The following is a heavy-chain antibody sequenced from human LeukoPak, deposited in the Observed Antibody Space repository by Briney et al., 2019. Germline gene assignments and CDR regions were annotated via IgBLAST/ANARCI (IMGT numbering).Heavy chain of an antibody. J-gene: IGHJ4*02. V-gene: IGHV4-39*07. CDR2: IYYSGSS. CDR3: ARGVGYDDTLGSYYGFFDY. Sequence: SETLSLTCTVSGGSISSSSYYWGWIRQPPGKGLEWIGSIYYSGSSYYNPPLKSRVTLSVDTSKNELSLQLNSVTAADTAVYFCARGVGYDDTLGSYYGFFDYWGQGTLVAVSS. CDR1: GGSISSSSYY. D-gene: IGHD3-22*01.